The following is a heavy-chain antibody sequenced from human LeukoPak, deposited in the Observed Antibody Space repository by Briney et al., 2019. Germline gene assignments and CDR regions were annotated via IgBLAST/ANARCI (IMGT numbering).Heavy chain of an antibody. CDR3: ARVRKGYYYGSGSYSLFDY. CDR1: GGSISSGGYY. CDR2: IYYSGST. D-gene: IGHD3-10*01. V-gene: IGHV4-61*08. Sequence: SETLSLTCTVSGGSISSGGYYWSWIRQHPGKGLEWIGYIYYSGSTNYNPSLKSRVTISVDTSKNQFSLKLSSVTAADTAVYYCARVRKGYYYGSGSYSLFDYWGQGTLVTVSS. J-gene: IGHJ4*02.